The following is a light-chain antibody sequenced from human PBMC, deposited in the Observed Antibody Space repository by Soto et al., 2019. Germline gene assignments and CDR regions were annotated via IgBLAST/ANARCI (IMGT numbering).Light chain of an antibody. Sequence: EIVMTHSPVTLSVSPGERATLSCRASQSVSSNLAWYQQKPGQAPRLLIYGASTRATGIPARFSGSGSGTEFTLTISSLQSEDFAVYYCQQFNDWPRTFGLGTKVDIK. CDR1: QSVSSN. V-gene: IGKV3-15*01. CDR2: GAS. CDR3: QQFNDWPRT. J-gene: IGKJ2*01.